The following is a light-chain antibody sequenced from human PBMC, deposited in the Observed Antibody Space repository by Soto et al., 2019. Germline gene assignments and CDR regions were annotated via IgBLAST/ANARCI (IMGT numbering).Light chain of an antibody. CDR2: GTS. V-gene: IGKV3-15*01. CDR3: QQYAQCPRM. Sequence: EIGMTQSPATLSVAPGERATLSCRASQSFGSNLAWYQQQPGQPPRLLIYGTSTRATGIPARFSGSGSGTEFSLTISSLQSEDFAVYYCQQYAQCPRMFGQGTKVEVK. J-gene: IGKJ1*01. CDR1: QSFGSN.